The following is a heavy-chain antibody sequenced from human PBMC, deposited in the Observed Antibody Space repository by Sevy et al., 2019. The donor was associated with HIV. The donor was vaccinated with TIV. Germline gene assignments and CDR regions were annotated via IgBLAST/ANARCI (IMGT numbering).Heavy chain of an antibody. D-gene: IGHD3-3*01. Sequence: ASVKVSCKASGYTISTYYMHWVRQAPGQELEWMGIINPSGGSTDYAQKFQGRVSMTRDTSTSTVYMELSSLRSEDTAVSYCAREEWLKFFDYWGQGTLVTVSS. CDR3: AREEWLKFFDY. V-gene: IGHV1-46*01. CDR2: INPSGGST. CDR1: GYTISTYY. J-gene: IGHJ4*02.